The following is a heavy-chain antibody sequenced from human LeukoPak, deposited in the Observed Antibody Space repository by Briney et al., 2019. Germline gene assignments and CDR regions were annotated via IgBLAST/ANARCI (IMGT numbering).Heavy chain of an antibody. D-gene: IGHD4-11*01. CDR2: VYPSGIT. V-gene: IGHV4-61*02. CDR1: GDSFISGVYF. J-gene: IGHJ5*02. CDR3: ARDRKTTVTSWFDP. Sequence: SETLSLTCTVSGDSFISGVYFWNWMRQPAGKGLEWIGRVYPSGITNYNPSLKSRVNISADMSRNQFSLRLSSVTAADTAVYYCARDRKTTVTSWFDPWGQGTLVTVSS.